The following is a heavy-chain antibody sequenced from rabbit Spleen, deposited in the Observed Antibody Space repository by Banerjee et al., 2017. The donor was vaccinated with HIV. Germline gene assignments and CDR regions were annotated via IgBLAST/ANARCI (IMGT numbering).Heavy chain of an antibody. CDR2: ISAGSSGDT. J-gene: IGHJ3*01. D-gene: IGHD1-1*01. CDR1: GFSFSTSYD. CDR3: ARDTSSSFSSYGMDL. Sequence: QEQLVESGGGLVQPEGSLTLTCKASGFSFSTSYDMCWVRQAPGKGLEWIACISAGSSGDTYYASWAKGRFTISKTSSTTVTLRMTSLTAADTATYFCARDTSSSFSSYGMDLWGQGTLVTVS. V-gene: IGHV1S45*01.